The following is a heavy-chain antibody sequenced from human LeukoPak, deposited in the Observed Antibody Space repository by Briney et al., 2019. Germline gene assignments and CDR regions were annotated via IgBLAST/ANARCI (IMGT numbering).Heavy chain of an antibody. Sequence: SVKVSCKASGGTFISYAISWVRQAPGQGLEWMGRIIPIFGTANYAQKFQGRVTITTDESTSTAYMELSSLRSEDTAVYYCAREEYGSGSYSYYMDVWGKGTTVTVSS. CDR3: AREEYGSGSYSYYMDV. CDR2: IIPIFGTA. V-gene: IGHV1-69*05. D-gene: IGHD3-10*01. CDR1: GGTFISYA. J-gene: IGHJ6*03.